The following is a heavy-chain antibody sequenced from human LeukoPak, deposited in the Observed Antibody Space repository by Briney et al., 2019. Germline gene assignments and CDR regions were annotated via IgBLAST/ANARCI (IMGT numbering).Heavy chain of an antibody. Sequence: GGSLRLSCAASGFTFSSFEMNWVRQAPGKGLEWLSNINSFGTTIYYADSVKGRFTISRDNAKDSLHLQKNSLRAEDTAVYYCVRDWGYCTGGSCYGYHYYGMDVWGQGTTVTVSS. CDR2: INSFGTTI. CDR1: GFTFSSFE. J-gene: IGHJ6*02. D-gene: IGHD2-15*01. V-gene: IGHV3-48*03. CDR3: VRDWGYCTGGSCYGYHYYGMDV.